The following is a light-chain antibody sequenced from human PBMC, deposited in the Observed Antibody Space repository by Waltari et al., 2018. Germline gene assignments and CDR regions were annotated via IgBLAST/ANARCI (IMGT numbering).Light chain of an antibody. V-gene: IGLV1-44*01. CDR3: AAWDDSLNGPV. CDR2: RNK. Sequence: QSVLTQPPSASGTPGQRVTISCSGSSSNIGSNTVNWYQQLPGTAPKLLIYRNKRRPSGVPDRFSGSKAGTSASLAISGLQSEDEADDYCAAWDDSLNGPVFGGGTKLTVL. CDR1: SSNIGSNT. J-gene: IGLJ3*02.